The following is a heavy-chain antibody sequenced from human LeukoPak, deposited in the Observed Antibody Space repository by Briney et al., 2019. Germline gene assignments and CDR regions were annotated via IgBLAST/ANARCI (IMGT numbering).Heavy chain of an antibody. CDR2: IIPIFGTA. V-gene: IGHV1-69*13. Sequence: SATVSCKASGGTFSSYAISWVRQAPGQGLEWMGGIIPIFGTANYAQKFQGRVTITADESTSTAYMELSSLRSEDTAVYYCARALTPTDYDFWSGFSNTGGYYFDYWGQGTLVTVSS. CDR1: GGTFSSYA. D-gene: IGHD3-3*01. CDR3: ARALTPTDYDFWSGFSNTGGYYFDY. J-gene: IGHJ4*02.